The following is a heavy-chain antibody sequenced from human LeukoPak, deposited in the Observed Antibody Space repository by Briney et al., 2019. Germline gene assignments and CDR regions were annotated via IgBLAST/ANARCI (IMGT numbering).Heavy chain of an antibody. Sequence: GGSLRLSCAASGFTFSSYWMHWVRQAPGKGLVWVSRINSDGSSTSYADSVKGRFTISRDNAKNTLYLQMNSLRAEDTAVYYCARVTLEPTTYYYYYYGMDVWGQGTTVTVSS. CDR2: INSDGSST. CDR1: GFTFSSYW. CDR3: ARVTLEPTTYYYYYYGMDV. D-gene: IGHD1-1*01. V-gene: IGHV3-74*01. J-gene: IGHJ6*02.